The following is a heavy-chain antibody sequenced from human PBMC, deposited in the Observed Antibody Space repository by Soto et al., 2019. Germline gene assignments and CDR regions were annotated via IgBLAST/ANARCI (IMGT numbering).Heavy chain of an antibody. J-gene: IGHJ5*02. CDR2: ISSSSSYT. D-gene: IGHD3-22*01. V-gene: IGHV3-11*06. Sequence: GSLRLSCAASGFTFSDYYMSWIRQAPGKGLEWVSYISSSSSYTNYADSVKGRFTISRDNAKNSLYLQMNSLRAEDTAVYYCARLSRGYYYDSSGSRWFDPWGQGTLVTVSS. CDR1: GFTFSDYY. CDR3: ARLSRGYYYDSSGSRWFDP.